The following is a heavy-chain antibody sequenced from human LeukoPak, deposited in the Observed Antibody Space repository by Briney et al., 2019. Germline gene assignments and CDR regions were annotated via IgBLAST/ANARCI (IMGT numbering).Heavy chain of an antibody. CDR2: IIPIFGTA. CDR1: GGAFSSYA. CDR3: ASQVGDFWSGYYYD. D-gene: IGHD3-3*01. V-gene: IGHV1-69*13. Sequence: SVKVSCKASGGAFSSYAISWVRQAPGQGLEWMGGIIPIFGTANYAQKFQGRVTITADESTSTAYMELSSLRSEDTAVYYCASQVGDFWSGYYYDWGQGTLVTVSS. J-gene: IGHJ4*02.